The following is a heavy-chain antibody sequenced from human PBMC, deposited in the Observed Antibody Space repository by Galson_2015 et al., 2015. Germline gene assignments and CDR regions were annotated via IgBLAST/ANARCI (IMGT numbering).Heavy chain of an antibody. CDR1: GGTFGPKT. V-gene: IGHV1-69*02. Sequence: SVKVSCKASGGTFGPKTISWLRQVPGQGLEWVGRIIPVVSRTDYIQTLAGRVTITADRSTNTAYTELTGLTSDDSAVYYCATSGQAVVPDWFDPWGQGTLVIVSS. D-gene: IGHD6-19*01. CDR3: ATSGQAVVPDWFDP. J-gene: IGHJ5*02. CDR2: IIPVVSRT.